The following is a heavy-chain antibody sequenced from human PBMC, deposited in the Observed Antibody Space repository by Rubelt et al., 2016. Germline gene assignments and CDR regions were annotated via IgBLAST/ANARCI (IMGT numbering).Heavy chain of an antibody. CDR3: ARQGLLPYGMDV. V-gene: IGHV4-34*11. D-gene: IGHD5-18*01. CDR1: GGSFSGYC. CDR2: IYYSGST. Sequence: QVQLQQWGAGLLKPSETLSLTCAVYGGSFSGYCWSWIRQPPGKGLEWIGYIYYSGSTNYNPPLKGRVTISVDTSKNQFSLKLSSVTAADTAVYYCARQGLLPYGMDVWGQGTTVTVSS. J-gene: IGHJ6*02.